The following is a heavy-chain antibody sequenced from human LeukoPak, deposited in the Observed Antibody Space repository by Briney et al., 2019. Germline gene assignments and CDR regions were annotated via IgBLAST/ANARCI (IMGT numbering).Heavy chain of an antibody. Sequence: GGSLRLSCAASGFTFSSYWMSWVRQAPGKGLEWVANIKQDGSEKYYVDSVKGRFTISRDNAKNSLYPQMNSLRAEDTAVYYCARDVPYDFWSGYYRKGYYYYYMDVWGKGTTVTVSS. CDR2: IKQDGSEK. CDR3: ARDVPYDFWSGYYRKGYYYYYMDV. J-gene: IGHJ6*03. D-gene: IGHD3-3*01. V-gene: IGHV3-7*01. CDR1: GFTFSSYW.